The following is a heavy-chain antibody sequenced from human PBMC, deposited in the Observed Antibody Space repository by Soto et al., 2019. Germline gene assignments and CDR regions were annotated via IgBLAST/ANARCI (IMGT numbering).Heavy chain of an antibody. CDR1: GYTFTSYD. J-gene: IGHJ3*02. CDR2: MNPNSGNT. V-gene: IGHV1-8*01. Sequence: ASVKVSCTASGYTFTSYDINWVRQATGQGLEWMGWMNPNSGNTGYAQKFQGRVTMTRNTPISTAYMELSSLRSEDTAVYYCAGGRITIFGVVIIELGAFDIWGQGTMVTVSS. D-gene: IGHD3-3*01. CDR3: AGGRITIFGVVIIELGAFDI.